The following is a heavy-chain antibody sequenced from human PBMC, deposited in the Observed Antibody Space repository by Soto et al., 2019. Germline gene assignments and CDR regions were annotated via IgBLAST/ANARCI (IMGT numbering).Heavy chain of an antibody. J-gene: IGHJ4*02. CDR3: ARTSVTSNPNFDY. CDR1: GDSISSSAYY. Sequence: QLQLQESGPGLVKPSETLSLTCTVSGDSISSSAYYWGWIRQPPGKGLAWIGSISYTGSTYYNPSLTSRVTISVDTSKNQFSLKLNSMTAADAAVYYCARTSVTSNPNFDYWGQGTLVTVSS. V-gene: IGHV4-39*01. D-gene: IGHD4-17*01. CDR2: ISYTGST.